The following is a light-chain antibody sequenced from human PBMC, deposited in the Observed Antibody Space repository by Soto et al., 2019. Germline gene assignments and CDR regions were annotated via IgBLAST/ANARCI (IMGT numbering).Light chain of an antibody. CDR3: QQSYGTPLT. V-gene: IGKV1-39*01. Sequence: DMEMTQSPSSLYAAVGDRVTITCRASQSISNCLNWYQHKPGKVPKLLIYAASSLQSGVPTRFSGSGSGTDFTLTINSLQPEDFATYYCQQSYGTPLTFGGGTKIEIK. CDR1: QSISNC. CDR2: AAS. J-gene: IGKJ4*01.